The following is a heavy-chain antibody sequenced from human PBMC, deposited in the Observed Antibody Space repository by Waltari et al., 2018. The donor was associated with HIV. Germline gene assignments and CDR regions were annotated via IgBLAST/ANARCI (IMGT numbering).Heavy chain of an antibody. CDR1: RSIFSGYA. CDR3: ARDGPAPKNIYHYYGMDV. J-gene: IGHJ6*02. V-gene: IGHV3-30-3*01. D-gene: IGHD2-2*01. Sequence: QVQLVESGGGVVRPGRSLRRSCAAARSIFSGYAMHWVRQPPGKGLEWVAVISYDGTNKYYAESVRGRFTISRDNSENTLYLEMNSLKPDDTAVYYCARDGPAPKNIYHYYGMDVWGQGTTVTVSS. CDR2: ISYDGTNK.